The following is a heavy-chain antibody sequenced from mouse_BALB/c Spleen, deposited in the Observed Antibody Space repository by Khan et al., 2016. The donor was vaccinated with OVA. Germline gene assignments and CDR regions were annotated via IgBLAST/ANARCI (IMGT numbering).Heavy chain of an antibody. CDR1: GFTFTSYG. Sequence: EVELVESGGSLVQPCRSLKLSCAATGFTFTSYGWSWIRKTPDNKLELVATINSNGDSTYYPDSVNGRFTISRDNAKNPQFLQVNSVKTEDTAMYYCARRARTKYWGQGTTLTVSS. D-gene: IGHD3-3*01. V-gene: IGHV5-6-3*01. CDR3: ARRARTKY. J-gene: IGHJ2*01. CDR2: INSNGDST.